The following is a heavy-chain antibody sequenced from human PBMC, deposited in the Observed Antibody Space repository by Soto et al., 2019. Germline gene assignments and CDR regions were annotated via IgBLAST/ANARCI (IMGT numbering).Heavy chain of an antibody. CDR3: ASASSTSWLYYFDY. CDR1: GVSFSGYA. D-gene: IGHD2-2*01. V-gene: IGHV1-69*13. Sequence: SVKVSSKASGVSFSGYAFSWVRQAPGQGLEWMGGIMPLFGKPDYAQKFQGRVTITADESTSTTYMELSSLRSEDTALYFCASASSTSWLYYFDYWGQGTRVTVSS. CDR2: IMPLFGKP. J-gene: IGHJ4*02.